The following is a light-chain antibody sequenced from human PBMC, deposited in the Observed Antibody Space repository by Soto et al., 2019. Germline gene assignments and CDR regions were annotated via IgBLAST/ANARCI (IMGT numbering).Light chain of an antibody. CDR1: QSISSY. V-gene: IGKV1-39*01. J-gene: IGKJ3*01. CDR3: QQSYSTPLCT. CDR2: AAS. Sequence: DIQMTQSPSSLSASVGDRVTITCRASQSISSYLNWYQQKPGKAPKLLIYAASSLQSGVPSRFSGSGSGTDFTLTISSLQPEDFATYYCQQSYSTPLCTVGPGTKVDIK.